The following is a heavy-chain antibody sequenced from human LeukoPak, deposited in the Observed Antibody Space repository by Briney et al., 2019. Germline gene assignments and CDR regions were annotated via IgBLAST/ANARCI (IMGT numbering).Heavy chain of an antibody. CDR2: IRNNGDST. Sequence: GGSLRLSCAASGFTFGDYAMHWVRQAPGEGLEYVSAIRNNGDSTYYANSVKDRFTISRDNSKNTLYLQMGSLRAEDMAVYYCARMGGFCSGSTCYSPYSYYMDVWGKGTTVTVSS. CDR3: ARMGGFCSGSTCYSPYSYYMDV. J-gene: IGHJ6*03. D-gene: IGHD2-15*01. CDR1: GFTFGDYA. V-gene: IGHV3-64*01.